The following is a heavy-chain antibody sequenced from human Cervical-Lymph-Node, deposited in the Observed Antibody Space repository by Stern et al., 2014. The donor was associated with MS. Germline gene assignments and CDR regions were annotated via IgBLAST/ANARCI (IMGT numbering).Heavy chain of an antibody. Sequence: VQLVESGGGLVKPGESLRLSCAVSGFTLSAHYKSWVRQAPGQGMARIWYMSRTGDTIYYADSVKGRFTISRDNVKNSLYLQINSLRAEDAAIYYCARGGSAYYYGMDVWGQGTAVTVSS. CDR3: ARGGSAYYYGMDV. CDR2: MSRTGDTI. V-gene: IGHV3-11*01. CDR1: GFTLSAHY. J-gene: IGHJ6*02.